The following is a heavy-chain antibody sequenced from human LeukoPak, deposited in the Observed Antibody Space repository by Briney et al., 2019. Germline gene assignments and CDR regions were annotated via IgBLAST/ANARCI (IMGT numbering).Heavy chain of an antibody. CDR3: AKDRAYCTGGSCYDRGGLFDY. D-gene: IGHD2-15*01. CDR2: IRYDGTNK. Sequence: GGSLRLSCAASGFTFTTYGMHWVRQAPGKGLEWVAFIRYDGTNKYYADSVKGRFTISRDNSKNTLYLQMNSLRAEDTAVYYCAKDRAYCTGGSCYDRGGLFDYWGQGTLVTVSS. CDR1: GFTFTTYG. V-gene: IGHV3-30*02. J-gene: IGHJ4*02.